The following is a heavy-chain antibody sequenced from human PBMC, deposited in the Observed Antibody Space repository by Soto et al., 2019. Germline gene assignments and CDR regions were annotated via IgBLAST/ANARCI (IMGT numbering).Heavy chain of an antibody. CDR3: AREYSSSSWYQPYYYYYMDV. CDR2: INHSGST. CDR1: GGSFSGYY. Sequence: SETLSLTCAVYGGSFSGYYWSWIRQPPGKGLEWIGEINHSGSTNYNPSLKSRVTISVDTSKNQFSLKLSSVTAADTAVYYCAREYSSSSWYQPYYYYYMDVWGKGTTVTVSS. D-gene: IGHD6-13*01. V-gene: IGHV4-34*01. J-gene: IGHJ6*03.